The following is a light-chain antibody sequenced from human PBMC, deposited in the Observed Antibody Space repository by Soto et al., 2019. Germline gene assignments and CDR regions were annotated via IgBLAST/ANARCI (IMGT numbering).Light chain of an antibody. J-gene: IGLJ2*01. CDR2: EVT. Sequence: QSALTQPPSASGSPGQSVTISCTGTSSDVGGYNYVSWFQQYPGKAPKLLIYEVTKRPSGVPDRFSGSKSGNTASLTVSGLKAEDEADYYCVSTAGTKEVFGGGTKLTVL. V-gene: IGLV2-8*01. CDR1: SSDVGGYNY. CDR3: VSTAGTKEV.